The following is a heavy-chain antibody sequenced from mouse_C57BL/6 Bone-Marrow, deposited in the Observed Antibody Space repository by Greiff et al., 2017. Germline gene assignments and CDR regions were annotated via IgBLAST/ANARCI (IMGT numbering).Heavy chain of an antibody. Sequence: QVQLKQPGAELVKPGASVKLSCTASGYTFTSYWMHWVKQRPGQGLEWIGMIHPNSGSTNYNEKFKSKATLTVDKSSSTAYMQLSSLTSEDSAVYYCARRTIIKDYFDYWGQGTTLTVSS. CDR2: IHPNSGST. CDR1: GYTFTSYW. V-gene: IGHV1-64*01. J-gene: IGHJ2*01. CDR3: ARRTIIKDYFDY. D-gene: IGHD2-4*01.